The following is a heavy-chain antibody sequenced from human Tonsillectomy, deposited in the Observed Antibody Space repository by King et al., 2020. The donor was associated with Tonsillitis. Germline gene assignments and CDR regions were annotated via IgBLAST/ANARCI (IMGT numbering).Heavy chain of an antibody. V-gene: IGHV3-30*18. CDR1: GFTLSSYG. D-gene: IGHD6-19*01. Sequence: QLVQSGGGVVQPGRSLRLSCAASGFTLSSYGMHWVRQAPGKGLEGVAVIAYDGSNKYYADSVKGRFTISRDNSKNTLYLQMNSLRAEDTAVYYCAKDARGWLVYYVDYWGQGTLVTV. CDR2: IAYDGSNK. CDR3: AKDARGWLVYYVDY. J-gene: IGHJ4*02.